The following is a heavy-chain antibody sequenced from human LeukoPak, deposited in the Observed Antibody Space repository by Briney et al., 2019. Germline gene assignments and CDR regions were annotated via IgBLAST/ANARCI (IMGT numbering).Heavy chain of an antibody. CDR2: IRHDRTSE. J-gene: IGHJ3*01. D-gene: IGHD3-3*01. CDR1: GFTLTGFA. Sequence: GGSLRLSCSASGFTLTGFAIHWVRQAPGKGLEWVAFIRHDRTSEDYAESMKGPFTNSTDNYKSTVSMPLKSLRPEHTAAYYCAKRRRQSSGNQWSNAFD. V-gene: IGHV3-30*02. CDR3: AKRRRQSSGNQWSNAFD.